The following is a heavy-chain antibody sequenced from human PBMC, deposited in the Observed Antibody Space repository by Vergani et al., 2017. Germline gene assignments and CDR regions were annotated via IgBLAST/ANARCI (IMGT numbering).Heavy chain of an antibody. Sequence: QVQLVESGGGVVQPGRSLRLSCAASGFTFSSYGMHWVRQAPGKGLELVAVISYDGSNKYYADSVKGRFTISRDNSKNTLYLQMNSLRAEDTAVYYCAKDHSQYGDYVSYYFDYWGQGTLVTVSS. D-gene: IGHD4-17*01. J-gene: IGHJ4*02. CDR1: GFTFSSYG. CDR2: ISYDGSNK. CDR3: AKDHSQYGDYVSYYFDY. V-gene: IGHV3-30*18.